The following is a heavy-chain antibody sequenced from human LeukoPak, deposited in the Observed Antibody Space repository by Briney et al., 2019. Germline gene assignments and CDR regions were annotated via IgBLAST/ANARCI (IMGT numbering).Heavy chain of an antibody. Sequence: GGSLRLSCGASGFTFSTSWMARVRQAPVKGLEWVSTISGSGGDTYYADSVKGRFTISRDNAKNSLYLQMDSLRAEDTAVYYCASGSTSLEYFDYWGQGTLVTVSS. CDR2: ISGSGGDT. D-gene: IGHD2-2*01. CDR3: ASGSTSLEYFDY. J-gene: IGHJ4*02. V-gene: IGHV3-21*01. CDR1: GFTFSTSW.